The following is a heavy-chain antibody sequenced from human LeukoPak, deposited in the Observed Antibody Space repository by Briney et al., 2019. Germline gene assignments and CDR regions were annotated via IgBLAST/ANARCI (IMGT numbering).Heavy chain of an antibody. Sequence: GESLKISGKGSGYSFTSYWIGWVRQMPGKGVEWVGIIYPGVSDTSYSPPSQGEVTISADKSSNTAYLQWSSQKPSDTAMYYCARRGGGEYYEILTGYYNVGWFDSWGQGTLVTVSS. CDR2: IYPGVSDT. D-gene: IGHD3-9*01. CDR3: ARRGGGEYYEILTGYYNVGWFDS. CDR1: GYSFTSYW. J-gene: IGHJ5*01. V-gene: IGHV5-51*01.